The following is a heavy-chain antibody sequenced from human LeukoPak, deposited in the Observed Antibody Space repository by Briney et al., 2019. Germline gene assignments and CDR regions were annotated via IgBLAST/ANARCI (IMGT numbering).Heavy chain of an antibody. CDR3: ARCMKPYGDYGLFDP. D-gene: IGHD4-17*01. Sequence: GESLKISCKGSGYSFTSYWIGWVRQMPGKGLEWMGIIYPDDSDTRYSPSFQGQVTISADKSISTAYLQWSSLKASDTAMYYCARCMKPYGDYGLFDPWGQGTLVTVSS. J-gene: IGHJ5*02. CDR2: IYPDDSDT. V-gene: IGHV5-51*01. CDR1: GYSFTSYW.